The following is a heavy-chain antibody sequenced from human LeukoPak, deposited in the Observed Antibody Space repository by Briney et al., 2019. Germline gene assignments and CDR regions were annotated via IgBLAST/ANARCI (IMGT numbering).Heavy chain of an antibody. CDR2: ISYDGSNK. Sequence: SLRLSCAASGFTFSSYWMHWVRQAPGKGLEWVAVISYDGSNKYYADSVKGRFTISRDNSKNTLYLQMNSLRAEDTAVYYCAKDRGYSYGYSDYWGQGTLVTVSS. V-gene: IGHV3-30*18. CDR3: AKDRGYSYGYSDY. J-gene: IGHJ4*02. CDR1: GFTFSSYW. D-gene: IGHD5-18*01.